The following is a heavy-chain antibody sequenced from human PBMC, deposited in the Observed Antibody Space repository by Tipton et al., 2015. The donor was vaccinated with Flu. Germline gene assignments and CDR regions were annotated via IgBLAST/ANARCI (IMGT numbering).Heavy chain of an antibody. CDR1: GGSVSSDY. CDR2: TYFSGST. D-gene: IGHD1-26*01. Sequence: TLSLTCTVSGGSVSSDYWSWNRQPAGKGLEWIGRTYFSGSTNYNPSLKSRVTMSQDTSENQFSLKLTSVTAADTAVYYCVRCMSGSYCHCFDFWGQGTLVTVSS. V-gene: IGHV4-4*07. J-gene: IGHJ4*02. CDR3: VRCMSGSYCHCFDF.